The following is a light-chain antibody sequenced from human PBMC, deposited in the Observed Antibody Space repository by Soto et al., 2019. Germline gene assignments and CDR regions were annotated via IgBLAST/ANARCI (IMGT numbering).Light chain of an antibody. CDR2: KAS. V-gene: IGKV1-5*03. CDR1: QNINTW. Sequence: DIQMTQSPSTVSASVGDRVTITCRASQNINTWLAWYQQKPGKAPKLLILKASSLESGVPSRFSGSGSGTEFPLTTSSMQPDDLATYYCQQYNNYFWAFGQGTRVEIK. J-gene: IGKJ1*01. CDR3: QQYNNYFWA.